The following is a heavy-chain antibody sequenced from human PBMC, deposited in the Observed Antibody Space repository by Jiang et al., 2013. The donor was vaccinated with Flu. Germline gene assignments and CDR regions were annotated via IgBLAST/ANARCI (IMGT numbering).Heavy chain of an antibody. J-gene: IGHJ4*02. Sequence: KPSQTLSLTCTVSGGSISSGGYYWSWIRQYPGKGLEWIAYIYYSGSTYYNPSLKSQFSISIDTSKNQFSLKLSSVTAADTAVYYCARYTTVGYFDYWGQGTLVTVSS. V-gene: IGHV4-31*01. CDR1: GGSISSGGYY. CDR2: IYYSGST. D-gene: IGHD4-23*01. CDR3: ARYTTVGYFDY.